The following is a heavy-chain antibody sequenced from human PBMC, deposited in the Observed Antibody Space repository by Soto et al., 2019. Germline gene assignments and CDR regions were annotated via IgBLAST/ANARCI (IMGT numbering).Heavy chain of an antibody. CDR3: ASVPIWCGSSSCYTEGFDS. CDR2: ISAGGSDT. J-gene: IGHJ4*02. Sequence: GGSLRLSCVASGFVFSDYAMSWVRQAPGKGLEWVSAISAGGSDTYYADSVKGRFTVSRVNSKSTLYLQMNTLRAEDTAIYYCASVPIWCGSSSCYTEGFDSWGQGTLVTVSS. CDR1: GFVFSDYA. D-gene: IGHD2-2*01. V-gene: IGHV3-23*01.